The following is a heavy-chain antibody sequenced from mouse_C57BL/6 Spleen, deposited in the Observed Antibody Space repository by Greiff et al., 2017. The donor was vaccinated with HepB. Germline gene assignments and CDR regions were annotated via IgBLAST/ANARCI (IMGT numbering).Heavy chain of an antibody. CDR3: ARRPSGNLFLYYYAMDY. Sequence: EVQLQQSVAELVRPGASVKLSCTASGFNIKNTYMHWVKQRPEQGLEWIGRIDPANGNTKYAPKFQGKATITADTSSNTAYLQLSSLTSEDTAIYYCARRPSGNLFLYYYAMDYWGQGTSVTVSS. CDR1: GFNIKNTY. D-gene: IGHD2-1*01. J-gene: IGHJ4*01. CDR2: IDPANGNT. V-gene: IGHV14-3*01.